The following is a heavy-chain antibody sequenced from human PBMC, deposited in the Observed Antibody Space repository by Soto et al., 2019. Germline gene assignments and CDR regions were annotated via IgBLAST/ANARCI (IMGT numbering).Heavy chain of an antibody. CDR2: MNPNSGNT. Sequence: WASVKVSCKASGYTFTSYDINWVRQATGQGLEWMGWMNPNSGNTGYAQKFQGRVTMTRNTSISTAYMELSSLRSEDTAVYYCARVGGYDSYYYGMDVWGQGTTVTVSS. D-gene: IGHD5-12*01. CDR1: GYTFTSYD. V-gene: IGHV1-8*01. CDR3: ARVGGYDSYYYGMDV. J-gene: IGHJ6*02.